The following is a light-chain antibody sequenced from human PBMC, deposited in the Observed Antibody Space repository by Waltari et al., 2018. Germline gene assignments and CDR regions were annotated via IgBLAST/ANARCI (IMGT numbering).Light chain of an antibody. J-gene: IGLJ2*01. Sequence: QSALTQPPSASGSPGHSVSISCTGTSSDIGGYNYVSWYQQHPGKAPKLLIYEVTKRPSGLPDRCSASEAANTASLTGSGLQAEDEADYYGSSYAGINYVAFGGGTKLTVL. CDR3: SSYAGINYVA. V-gene: IGLV2-8*01. CDR2: EVT. CDR1: SSDIGGYNY.